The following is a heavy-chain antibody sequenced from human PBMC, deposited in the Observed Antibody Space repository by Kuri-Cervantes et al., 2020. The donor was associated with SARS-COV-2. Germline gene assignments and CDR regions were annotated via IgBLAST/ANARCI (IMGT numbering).Heavy chain of an antibody. J-gene: IGHJ6*02. V-gene: IGHV3-15*07. D-gene: IGHD3-9*01. CDR3: TTTYDILTGPSTYYYYGMDV. CDR1: GFTFSNAW. CDR2: IKSKTDGGTT. Sequence: GGSLRLSCAASGFTFSNAWMNWVRQAPGKGLEWIGRIKSKTDGGTTDYAAPVKGRFTISRDDSKNTLYLQMNSLKTEDTAVYYCTTTYDILTGPSTYYYYGMDVWGQGTTVTVSS.